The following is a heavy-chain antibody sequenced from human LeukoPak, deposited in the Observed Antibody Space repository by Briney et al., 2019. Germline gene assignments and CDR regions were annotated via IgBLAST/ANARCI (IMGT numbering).Heavy chain of an antibody. CDR1: GGSISSGGYY. CDR3: ARDHGVYAFDI. Sequence: PSETLSLTCTVPGGSISSGGYYWSWIRQHPGKGLEWIGYIYYSGSTYYNPSLKSRVTISVDTSKNQFSLKLSSVTAADTAVYYCARDHGVYAFDIWGQGTMVTVSS. CDR2: IYYSGST. V-gene: IGHV4-31*03. D-gene: IGHD2-8*01. J-gene: IGHJ3*02.